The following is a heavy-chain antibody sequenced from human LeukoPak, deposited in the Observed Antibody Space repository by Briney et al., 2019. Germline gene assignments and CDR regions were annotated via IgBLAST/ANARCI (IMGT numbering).Heavy chain of an antibody. V-gene: IGHV4-59*11. CDR2: ISYIGST. D-gene: IGHD4-17*01. Sequence: ESSETLSLTCTVSGDSFSSHYWNWIRQPPGKGLEWIGYISYIGSTNYNPSLKSRVTISIDTSKNQFSLKLISVTAADTAVYYCARDLVTVTKGFDIWGQGTMVSVSS. J-gene: IGHJ3*02. CDR3: ARDLVTVTKGFDI. CDR1: GDSFSSHY.